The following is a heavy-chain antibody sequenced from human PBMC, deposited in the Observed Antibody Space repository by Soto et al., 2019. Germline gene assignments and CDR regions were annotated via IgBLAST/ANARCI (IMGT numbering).Heavy chain of an antibody. Sequence: EASVKVSCKASGGTFSSYTISWVRQAPGQGLEWMGRIIPILGIANYAQKFQGRVTITADKSTSTAYMELSSLRSEDTAVYYCAREERYSSGWYFDYWGQGTLVTVSS. CDR1: GGTFSSYT. D-gene: IGHD6-19*01. CDR3: AREERYSSGWYFDY. J-gene: IGHJ4*02. V-gene: IGHV1-69*04. CDR2: IIPILGIA.